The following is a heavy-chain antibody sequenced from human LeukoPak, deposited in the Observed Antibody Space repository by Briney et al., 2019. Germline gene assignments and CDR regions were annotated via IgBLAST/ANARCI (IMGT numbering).Heavy chain of an antibody. CDR2: INHSGST. Sequence: SETLSLTCAVYGGSFSGYYWSWIRQPPGKGLEWLGEINHSGSTNYNPSLKSRVTISVDTSKNQFSLKLSSVTAADTAVYYCARGTQQLVRWLDYWGQGTLVTVSS. D-gene: IGHD6-13*01. CDR1: GGSFSGYY. V-gene: IGHV4-34*01. CDR3: ARGTQQLVRWLDY. J-gene: IGHJ4*02.